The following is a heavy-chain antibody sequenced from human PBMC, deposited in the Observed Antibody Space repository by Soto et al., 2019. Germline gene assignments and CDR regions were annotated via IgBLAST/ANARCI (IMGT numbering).Heavy chain of an antibody. CDR2: ISGSGYSI. D-gene: IGHD3-3*01. J-gene: IGHJ4*02. V-gene: IGHV3-23*01. CDR1: GFAFSRYS. Sequence: EVQLLESGGASVQPGGSVRLSCVVSGFAFSRYSMNWVRRAPGKGLEWVAHISGSGYSINYAESVKGRFTISRDNSKGTLYLQMNSLTVEDTALYYCSRFGPGADYWGQGTLVTVSS. CDR3: SRFGPGADY.